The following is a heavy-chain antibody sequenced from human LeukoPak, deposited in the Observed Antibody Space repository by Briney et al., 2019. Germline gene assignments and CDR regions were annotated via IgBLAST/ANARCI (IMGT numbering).Heavy chain of an antibody. CDR1: GDSISMANYY. CDR2: IYYTGTT. CDR3: GRGVNGLVNFDY. V-gene: IGHV4-30-4*01. Sequence: PSQTLSLTCTVSGDSISMANYYWSWVRQPRGKGLEWLGYIYYTGTTYYNPSLKSRVTISFDTSKNHFSLKLSSVSAADTAVYYCGRGVNGLVNFDYWGQGTLVTVSS. D-gene: IGHD3/OR15-3a*01. J-gene: IGHJ4*02.